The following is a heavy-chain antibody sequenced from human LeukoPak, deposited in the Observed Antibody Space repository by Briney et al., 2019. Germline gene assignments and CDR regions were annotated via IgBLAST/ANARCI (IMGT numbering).Heavy chain of an antibody. D-gene: IGHD2-2*02. CDR2: IYHSGST. J-gene: IGHJ3*02. CDR1: GCSISSGYY. CDR3: ARASPDCSSTSCYTGGAFDI. V-gene: IGHV4-38-2*01. Sequence: PSETLSLTCAVSGCSISSGYYWGWIRQPPGKGLEWIGSIYHSGSTYYNPSLKSRVTISVDTSKNQFSLKLSSVTAADTAVYYCARASPDCSSTSCYTGGAFDIWGQGTMVTVSS.